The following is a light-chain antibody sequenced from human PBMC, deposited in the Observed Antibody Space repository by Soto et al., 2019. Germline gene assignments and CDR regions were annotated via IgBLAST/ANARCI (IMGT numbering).Light chain of an antibody. CDR3: QLMVT. CDR2: GAS. J-gene: IGKJ4*01. V-gene: IGKV3-20*01. CDR1: QSVSSSY. Sequence: EIVLTQSPGTLSLSPGERATLSCRASQSVSSSYLAWYQQKPGQAPRLLIYGASSRATGIPDRFSGSGSGTDFTLTISRLEPEDFAVYYCQLMVTFGGGTKVEIK.